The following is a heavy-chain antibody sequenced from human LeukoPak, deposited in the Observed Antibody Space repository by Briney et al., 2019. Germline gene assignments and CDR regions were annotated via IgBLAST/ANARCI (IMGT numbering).Heavy chain of an antibody. Sequence: PSETLSLTCTVSGASISSDDNYWSWIRQPPGQGLEWIGYISYSGRTYYNPSLKSRLSISLDTSKSQFSLNLRSVTAADTAIYYCARVNQYFGSGSYYQQGPWGQGTLGTVSP. CDR1: GASISSDDNY. CDR3: ARVNQYFGSGSYYQQGP. J-gene: IGHJ5*02. V-gene: IGHV4-30-4*01. D-gene: IGHD3-10*01. CDR2: ISYSGRT.